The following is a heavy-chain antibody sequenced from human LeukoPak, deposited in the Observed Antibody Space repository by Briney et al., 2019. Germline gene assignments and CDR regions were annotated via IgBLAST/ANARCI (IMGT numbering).Heavy chain of an antibody. V-gene: IGHV1-3*01. D-gene: IGHD3-22*01. CDR3: ARDRDSSGYFPY. CDR2: INAGTGNT. CDR1: GYTFSNNA. J-gene: IGHJ4*02. Sequence: ASVKVSCKASGYTFSNNAIHWVRQAPGQRLEWMGWINAGTGNTKYSQKFQGRVTIIRDTSANTAYMELSSLRSEDTAVYYCARDRDSSGYFPYWGQGTLVTVSS.